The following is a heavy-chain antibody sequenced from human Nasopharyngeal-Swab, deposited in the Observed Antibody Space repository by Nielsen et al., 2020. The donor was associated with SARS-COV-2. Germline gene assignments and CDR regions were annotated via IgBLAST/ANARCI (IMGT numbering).Heavy chain of an antibody. Sequence: GGSLRFSCAVSGLPFNNYAVTWVRQAPGKGLEWVSIISSSGTDTYYADYVKGRFTISRDNSKNTLYLQMNSLRAEDSAIYYCAKSRGDTTMAHYYYYLDVWGKGTTVTVSS. V-gene: IGHV3-23*01. D-gene: IGHD5-24*01. J-gene: IGHJ6*03. CDR1: GLPFNNYA. CDR3: AKSRGDTTMAHYYYYLDV. CDR2: ISSSGTDT.